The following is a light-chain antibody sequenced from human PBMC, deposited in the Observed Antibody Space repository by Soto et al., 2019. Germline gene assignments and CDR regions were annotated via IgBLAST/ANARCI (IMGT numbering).Light chain of an antibody. V-gene: IGLV2-23*01. Sequence: QSVLTQPASVSGSPGQSITISCTGTSSDVGSYNLVSWYQQHPGKAPKLMIYEGSKRPSGVSNRFSGSKSGNTASLTISVLQAEDEADYYCCSYAGSSSYVFGTVTKGTVL. CDR2: EGS. J-gene: IGLJ1*01. CDR1: SSDVGSYNL. CDR3: CSYAGSSSYV.